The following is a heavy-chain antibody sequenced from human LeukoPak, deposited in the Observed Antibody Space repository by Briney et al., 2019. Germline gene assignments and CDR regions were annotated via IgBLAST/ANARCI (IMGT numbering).Heavy chain of an antibody. J-gene: IGHJ6*02. CDR2: IGTAGDT. CDR1: GFTFSSYD. Sequence: TGGSLRLSCATSGFTFSSYDMHWVRQATGKGLEWVSAIGTAGDTYYPGSVKGRFTISRENAKNSLYLQMNSLRAGDTAVYYCARGGPLVVPAAIALTVSDGMDVWGQGTTVTVSS. CDR3: ARGGPLVVPAAIALTVSDGMDV. D-gene: IGHD2-2*01. V-gene: IGHV3-13*01.